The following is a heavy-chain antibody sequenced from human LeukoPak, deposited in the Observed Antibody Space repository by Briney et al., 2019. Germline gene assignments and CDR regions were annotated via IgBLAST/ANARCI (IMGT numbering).Heavy chain of an antibody. Sequence: GASVKVSCKASGYTFTGYYMHWVRQAPGQGLEWMGIINPSGGSTSYAQKFQGRVTMTRDMSTSTVYMELSSLRSEDTAVYYCASLLSSGWGDDAFDIWGQGTMVTVSS. CDR1: GYTFTGYY. J-gene: IGHJ3*02. V-gene: IGHV1-46*01. D-gene: IGHD6-19*01. CDR2: INPSGGST. CDR3: ASLLSSGWGDDAFDI.